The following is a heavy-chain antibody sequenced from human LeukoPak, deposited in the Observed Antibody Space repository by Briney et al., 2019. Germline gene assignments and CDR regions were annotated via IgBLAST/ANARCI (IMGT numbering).Heavy chain of an antibody. D-gene: IGHD1-26*01. CDR3: ARHEYSGSYYGLSWFDP. Sequence: SETLSLTCTVSGGSISSSNYFWGWIRQPPGKGLEWIGSIYYSGSTSYNSSLKSRVTISVDTSKNQLSLKLSSLTAADTAVYYCARHEYSGSYYGLSWFDPWGQGTLVTVSS. CDR1: GGSISSSNYF. V-gene: IGHV4-39*01. J-gene: IGHJ5*02. CDR2: IYYSGST.